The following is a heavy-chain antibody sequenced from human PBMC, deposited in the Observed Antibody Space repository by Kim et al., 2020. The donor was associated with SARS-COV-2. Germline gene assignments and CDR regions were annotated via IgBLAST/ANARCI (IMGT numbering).Heavy chain of an antibody. V-gene: IGHV4-61*02. Sequence: SETLSLTCTVSGGSISSGSYYWSWIRQPAGKGLEWIGRIYTSGSTNYNPSLKSRVTISVDTSKNQFSLKLSSVTAADTAVYYCARGAGWYFDLWGRGTLVTVSS. J-gene: IGHJ2*01. CDR2: IYTSGST. CDR3: ARGAGWYFDL. CDR1: GGSISSGSYY.